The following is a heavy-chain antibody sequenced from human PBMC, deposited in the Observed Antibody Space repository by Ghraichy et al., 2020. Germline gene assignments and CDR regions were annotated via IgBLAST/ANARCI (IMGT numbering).Heavy chain of an antibody. Sequence: GGSLRLSYAASGFTFSSFAMSWARQAPGKGLEWVSAISVNGDTTYYADSVKGRFIISRDISKNTRYLLMNSLRSEDTAVYYCAKVVTSHLGVVGYYFDYWGQGTLVTVSS. CDR2: ISVNGDTT. V-gene: IGHV3-23*01. D-gene: IGHD4-23*01. CDR3: AKVVTSHLGVVGYYFDY. J-gene: IGHJ4*02. CDR1: GFTFSSFA.